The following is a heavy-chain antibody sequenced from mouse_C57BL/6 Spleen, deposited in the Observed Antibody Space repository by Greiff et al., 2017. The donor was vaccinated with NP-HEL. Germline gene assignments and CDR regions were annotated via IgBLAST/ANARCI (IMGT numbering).Heavy chain of an antibody. D-gene: IGHD2-12*01. CDR3: ARYDPLYWYFDV. CDR2: IYPRSGNT. V-gene: IGHV1-81*01. J-gene: IGHJ1*03. Sequence: QVQLQQSGAELARPGASVKLSCKASGYTFTSYGISWVKQRTGQGLEWIGEIYPRSGNTYYNEKFKGKATLTADKSSSTAYMELRSLTSEDSAVYFCARYDPLYWYFDVWGTGTTVTVSS. CDR1: GYTFTSYG.